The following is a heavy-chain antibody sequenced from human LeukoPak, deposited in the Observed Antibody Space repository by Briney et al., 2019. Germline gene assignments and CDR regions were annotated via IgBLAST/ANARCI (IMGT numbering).Heavy chain of an antibody. CDR3: ATADCSGGSCPIDV. J-gene: IGHJ6*04. V-gene: IGHV1-2*04. D-gene: IGHD2-15*01. CDR1: GYTFTGYY. Sequence: ASVKVSCKASGYTFTGYYMHWARQAPGQGLEWMGWINPNSGGTNYAQKFQGWVTMTRDTSISTAYMELSRLRSDDTAVYYCATADCSGGSCPIDVWGKGTTVTVSS. CDR2: INPNSGGT.